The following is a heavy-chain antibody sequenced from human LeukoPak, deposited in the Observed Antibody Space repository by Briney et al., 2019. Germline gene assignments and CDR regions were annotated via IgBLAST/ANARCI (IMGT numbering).Heavy chain of an antibody. Sequence: GGSLRLSCVASGITFSNYAVSWVRQAPEKRLDWVSVISGSAHKIRYADSVKGRFTISRDNSENIVYLQMNNLRAEDTAVYYCAGRVTGYSSGYVYWGQGTLVTVSS. CDR3: AGRVTGYSSGYVY. CDR2: ISGSAHKI. D-gene: IGHD5-18*01. J-gene: IGHJ4*02. V-gene: IGHV3-23*01. CDR1: GITFSNYA.